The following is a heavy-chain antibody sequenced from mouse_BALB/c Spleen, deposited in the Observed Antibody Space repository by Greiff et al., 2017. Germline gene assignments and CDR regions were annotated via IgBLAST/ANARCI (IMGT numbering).Heavy chain of an antibody. Sequence: EVMLVESGGGLVQPGGSRKLSCAASGFTFSSFGMHWVRQAPEKGLEWVAYISSGSSTIYYADTVKGRFTISRDNPKNTLFLQMTSLRSEDTAMYYCARSSLRLRNYCDYWGQGTTLTVSS. V-gene: IGHV5-17*02. D-gene: IGHD1-2*01. CDR3: ARSSLRLRNYCDY. CDR1: GFTFSSFG. CDR2: ISSGSSTI. J-gene: IGHJ2*01.